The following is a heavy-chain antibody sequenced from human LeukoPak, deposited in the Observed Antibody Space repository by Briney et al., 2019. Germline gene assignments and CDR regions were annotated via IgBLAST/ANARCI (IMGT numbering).Heavy chain of an antibody. V-gene: IGHV4-59*01. D-gene: IGHD3-22*01. Sequence: SETLSLTCTVSGGSISSDYWSWIRQPPGKGLEWIGYIYYSGSTNYNPSLKSRVTISVDTSKNQFSLKLSSVTAADTAVYYCARGRGYYHDTPFDYWGQGTLVTVSS. J-gene: IGHJ4*02. CDR1: GGSISSDY. CDR3: ARGRGYYHDTPFDY. CDR2: IYYSGST.